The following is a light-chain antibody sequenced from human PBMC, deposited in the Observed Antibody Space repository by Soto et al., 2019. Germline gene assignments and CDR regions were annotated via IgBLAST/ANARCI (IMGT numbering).Light chain of an antibody. CDR2: DAS. CDR1: QSVDSY. CDR3: QQRKYWPPLT. V-gene: IGKV3-11*01. Sequence: ETVLTQSPATLSLSPGERATLSCRASQSVDSYLAWYQQKPGQAPRLLIYDASNRATGIPARFSGSGSGTDFTLTISSLEPEDFALYYCQQRKYWPPLTFGQGTRLEIK. J-gene: IGKJ5*01.